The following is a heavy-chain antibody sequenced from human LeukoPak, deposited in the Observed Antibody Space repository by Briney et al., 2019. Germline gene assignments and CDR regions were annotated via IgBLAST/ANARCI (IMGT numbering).Heavy chain of an antibody. V-gene: IGHV4-39*01. D-gene: IGHD5-18*01. Sequence: KPSETLSLTCTVSGGSITSSGYYWGWIRQPPGKGLEWIGSIYYSGNTYYNPSLKSRVTISVDTSKNQFSLKLSSVTAADTAVYYCARRGAYSYTYTDPFDYWGQGTLVTVSS. CDR2: IYYSGNT. J-gene: IGHJ4*02. CDR3: ARRGAYSYTYTDPFDY. CDR1: GGSITSSGYY.